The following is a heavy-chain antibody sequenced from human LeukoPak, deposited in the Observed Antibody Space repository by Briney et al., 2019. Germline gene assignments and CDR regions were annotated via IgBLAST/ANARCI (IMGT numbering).Heavy chain of an antibody. D-gene: IGHD3-3*01. Sequence: GGSLRLSCAASGFTFSNYGMSWVRQAPGKGLEWVSTITVSGAGTSYPDSVKGRFTISRDNSKNTLFLQMDSLRVEDTAPYYCAKSVAIYFYYGLDVWGQGTTVTVSS. CDR2: ITVSGAGT. CDR1: GFTFSNYG. CDR3: AKSVAIYFYYGLDV. J-gene: IGHJ6*02. V-gene: IGHV3-23*01.